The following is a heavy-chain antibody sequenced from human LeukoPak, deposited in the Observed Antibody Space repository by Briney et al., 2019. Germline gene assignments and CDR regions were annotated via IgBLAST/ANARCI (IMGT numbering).Heavy chain of an antibody. CDR3: ARDRKKLDILTGFSAGRRHYYYYYMDV. Sequence: SETLSLTCTVSGGSISSSSYYWGWIRQPPGKGLEWIGSIYYSGSTYYNPSLKSRVTISVDTSKNQFSLKLSSVTAADTAVYYCARDRKKLDILTGFSAGRRHYYYYYMDVWGKGTTVTVSS. D-gene: IGHD3-9*01. CDR1: GGSISSSSYY. CDR2: IYYSGST. V-gene: IGHV4-39*07. J-gene: IGHJ6*03.